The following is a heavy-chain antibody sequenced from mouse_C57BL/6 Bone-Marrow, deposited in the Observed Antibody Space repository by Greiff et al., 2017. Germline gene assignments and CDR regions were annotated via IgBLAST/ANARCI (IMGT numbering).Heavy chain of an antibody. CDR3: TKRGRSYWYFDV. CDR2: IWSGGST. Sequence: QVQLQQSGPGLVQPSQSLSITCTVSGFSLTSYGVHWVRQPPGKGLEWLGVIWSGGSTDYNDANISSLSTSKDNSKRQVFLKRISLRADDTAIYYCTKRGRSYWYFDVWGTGTTVTVSS. J-gene: IGHJ1*03. V-gene: IGHV2-4*01. CDR1: GFSLTSYG.